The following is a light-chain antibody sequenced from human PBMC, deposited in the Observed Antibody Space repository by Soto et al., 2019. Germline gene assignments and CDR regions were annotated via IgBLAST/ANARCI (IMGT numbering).Light chain of an antibody. CDR2: AAS. CDR3: QQSYSTLFT. CDR1: QSNSNY. J-gene: IGKJ3*01. Sequence: DIPMTQSPSSLSASVGDRVTITCRASQSNSNYLNWYQQKPGKAPKLLIYAASSLQSGVPSRFSRSGYGTDFTLPISSLQPPDVATYSCQQSYSTLFTFGPGTNVDI. V-gene: IGKV1-39*01.